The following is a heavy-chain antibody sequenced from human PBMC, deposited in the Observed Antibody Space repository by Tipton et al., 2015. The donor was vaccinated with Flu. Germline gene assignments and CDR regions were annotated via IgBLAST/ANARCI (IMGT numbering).Heavy chain of an antibody. CDR3: ARLSSNWYHHLDN. D-gene: IGHD6-13*01. CDR1: GGSISSYY. J-gene: IGHJ4*02. Sequence: TLSLTCTVSGGSISSYYWSWIRQSPGKGLEWIGYTSYSGGTNYNPSLKSRVTIAVDTSKNQFSLKLRSVTAAGTAVYYCARLSSNWYHHLDNWGQGTLVTASS. CDR2: TSYSGGT. V-gene: IGHV4-59*01.